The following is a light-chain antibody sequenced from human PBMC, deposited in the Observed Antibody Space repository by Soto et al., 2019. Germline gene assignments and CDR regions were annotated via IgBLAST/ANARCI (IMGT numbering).Light chain of an antibody. Sequence: QSVLTQPASVSGSPGQSITIPCTGTSSVVGSYNLVSWFQQHQGKVPKLIIYEGTKRPSGVSDRFSGSKSGNTAALTISGLYAEDEADYYCYSYAGDCGYVFGVGVKVTV. CDR2: EGT. CDR1: SSVVGSYNL. J-gene: IGLJ1*01. V-gene: IGLV2-23*01. CDR3: YSYAGDCGYV.